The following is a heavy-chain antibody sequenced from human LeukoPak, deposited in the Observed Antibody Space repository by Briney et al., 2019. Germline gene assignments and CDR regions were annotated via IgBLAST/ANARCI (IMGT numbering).Heavy chain of an antibody. V-gene: IGHV4-39*07. Sequence: SGTLSLTCTVSGGSICGSTYYWGWIRQPPGKGLEWIGSVHYSGSTYYNPSLKSRVTISVETSKNQFSQNLSSVTAADTAIYYCAREGSPVGARWGQGTLVTVSS. CDR1: GGSICGSTYY. D-gene: IGHD1-26*01. CDR3: AREGSPVGAR. CDR2: VHYSGST. J-gene: IGHJ4*02.